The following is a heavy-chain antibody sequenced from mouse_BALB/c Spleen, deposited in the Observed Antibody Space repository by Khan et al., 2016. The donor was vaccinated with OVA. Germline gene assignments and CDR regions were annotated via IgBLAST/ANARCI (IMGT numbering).Heavy chain of an antibody. Sequence: QVQLQQPGAELVKPGASVKLSCKTSAYTFTSYWMQWVKQRPGQGLEWIGEINPSNGRTNYNEKFKSKATLTVDKSSTTAHMQLSSLTSEDSAVYYCVISTMVTTEFAYWGQGTLVTVSA. V-gene: IGHV1S81*02. D-gene: IGHD2-2*01. CDR2: INPSNGRT. CDR3: VISTMVTTEFAY. CDR1: AYTFTSYW. J-gene: IGHJ3*01.